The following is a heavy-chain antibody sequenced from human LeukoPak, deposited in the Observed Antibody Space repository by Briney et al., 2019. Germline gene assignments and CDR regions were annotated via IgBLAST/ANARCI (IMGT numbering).Heavy chain of an antibody. CDR3: ARDPDPKTYCGGDCYFAY. D-gene: IGHD2-21*02. J-gene: IGHJ4*02. V-gene: IGHV1-46*01. CDR2: INPSGGST. Sequence: ASEKVSCKASGYTFTSYYMHWVRHAPGQGLEWMGIINPSGGSTSYAQKFQGRVTMTRDTSTSTVYMELSSLRSEDTAVYYCARDPDPKTYCGGDCYFAYWGQGTLVTVSS. CDR1: GYTFTSYY.